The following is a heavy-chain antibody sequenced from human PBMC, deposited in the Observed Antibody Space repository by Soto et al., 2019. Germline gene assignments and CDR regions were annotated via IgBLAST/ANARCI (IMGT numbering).Heavy chain of an antibody. CDR1: EGKFVDHG. CDR3: ARGGPAYYDSSGLRYYFDY. V-gene: IGHV3-33*08. D-gene: IGHD3-22*01. J-gene: IGHJ4*02. Sequence: GRFLRLSNSASEGKFVDHGRRRISKTKGKGLEWVAVIWYDGSNKYYADSVKGRFTISRDNSKNTLYLQMNSLRAEDTAVYYCARGGPAYYDSSGLRYYFDYWGQGTLVPVSS. CDR2: IWYDGSNK.